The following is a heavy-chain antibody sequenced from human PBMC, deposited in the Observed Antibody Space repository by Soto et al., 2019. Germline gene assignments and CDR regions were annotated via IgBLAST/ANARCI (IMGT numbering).Heavy chain of an antibody. D-gene: IGHD3-10*01. V-gene: IGHV3-21*01. CDR2: ISSGRTYI. CDR1: GFTXTTYS. CDR3: AKDSLWFGEFLFFQSPSGGDYYFDS. J-gene: IGHJ4*02. Sequence: GGSLRLSCAASGFTXTTYSMNWVRQAPGKGLEWVASISSGRTYILYTDSVRGRFTISRDNAKNTLFLQMNSLRAEDTAVYYCAKDSLWFGEFLFFQSPSGGDYYFDSWGQGTLVTVSS.